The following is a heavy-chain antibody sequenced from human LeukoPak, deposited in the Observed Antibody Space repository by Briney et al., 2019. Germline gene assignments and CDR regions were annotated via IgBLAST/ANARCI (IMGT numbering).Heavy chain of an antibody. CDR2: ISAYNGNT. CDR3: ARDRIAAAGDDFDY. CDR1: GYTFTSYG. J-gene: IGHJ4*02. Sequence: GASVTVSCKASGYTFTSYGISWVRQAPGQGLEWMGWISAYNGNTSYAQKLQGRVTMTTDTSTSTAYMELRSLRSDDTAVYYCARDRIAAAGDDFDYWGQGTLVTVSS. D-gene: IGHD6-13*01. V-gene: IGHV1-18*01.